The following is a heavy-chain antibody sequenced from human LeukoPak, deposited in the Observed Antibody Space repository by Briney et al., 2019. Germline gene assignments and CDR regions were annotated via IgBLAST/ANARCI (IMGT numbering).Heavy chain of an antibody. Sequence: SETLSLTCAVYGGSFSGYYWSWIRQPPGKGLEWIGEINHSGSTNYNPSLKSRVTISVDTSKNQFSLKLSSVTAADTAVYFCARHMWLARDPKYYGMDVWGQGTTVTVSS. D-gene: IGHD6-19*01. CDR3: ARHMWLARDPKYYGMDV. V-gene: IGHV4-34*01. CDR2: INHSGST. J-gene: IGHJ6*02. CDR1: GGSFSGYY.